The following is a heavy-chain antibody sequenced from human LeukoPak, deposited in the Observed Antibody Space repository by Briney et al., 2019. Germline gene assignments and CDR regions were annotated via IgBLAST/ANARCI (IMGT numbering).Heavy chain of an antibody. CDR1: GFTFSSYS. CDR2: ISSSGSYI. D-gene: IGHD2-21*02. J-gene: IGHJ4*02. V-gene: IGHV3-21*01. Sequence: PGGSLRLSCAASGFTFSSYSMNWVRQAPGKGLEWVSSISSSGSYIYYADSVKGRFTISRDNAKNSLYLQMNSLRAEDTAVYYCARDCGGDCYSGIDYWGQGTLVTVSS. CDR3: ARDCGGDCYSGIDY.